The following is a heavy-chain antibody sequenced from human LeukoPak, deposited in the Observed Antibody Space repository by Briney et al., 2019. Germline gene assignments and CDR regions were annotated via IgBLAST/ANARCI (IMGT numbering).Heavy chain of an antibody. V-gene: IGHV4-4*07. CDR3: ARESSLVGATRTFDY. J-gene: IGHJ4*02. CDR2: IYTSGST. CDR1: GGSISSYY. Sequence: KPSETLSLTCTVSGGSISSYYWSWIRQPAGKGLEWIGRIYTSGSTNYNPSLKSRVTMSVDTSKNQFSLKLSSVTAADTAVYYCARESSLVGATRTFDYWGQGALVTVSS. D-gene: IGHD1-26*01.